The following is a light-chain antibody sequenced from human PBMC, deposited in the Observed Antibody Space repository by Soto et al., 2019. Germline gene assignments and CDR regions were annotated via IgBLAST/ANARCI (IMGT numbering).Light chain of an antibody. J-gene: IGLJ3*02. CDR1: SSNIGSNY. Sequence: QSVLTQPPSASGTPGQRVTISCSGSSSNIGSNYVYWYQQHPGTAPKLLIYMNNQRPSGVPDRFSGYKSGTTASLAISALRSEEEANYYCAAWDDSLSGVVFGGGTKLTVL. CDR2: MNN. V-gene: IGLV1-47*01. CDR3: AAWDDSLSGVV.